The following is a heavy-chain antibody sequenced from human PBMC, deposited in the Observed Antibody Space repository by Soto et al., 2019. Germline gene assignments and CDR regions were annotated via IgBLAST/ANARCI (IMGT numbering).Heavy chain of an antibody. Sequence: SETLSLTCAVYGGSFSGYYWSWIRQPPGKGLEWIGEINHSGSTNYNPSLKSRVTISVDTSKNQFSLKLSSVTAADTAVYYCARGRRSGYCSGGSCYPPPFGGMDYWGQGTLVTVSS. D-gene: IGHD2-15*01. CDR1: GGSFSGYY. CDR3: ARGRRSGYCSGGSCYPPPFGGMDY. V-gene: IGHV4-34*01. CDR2: INHSGST. J-gene: IGHJ4*02.